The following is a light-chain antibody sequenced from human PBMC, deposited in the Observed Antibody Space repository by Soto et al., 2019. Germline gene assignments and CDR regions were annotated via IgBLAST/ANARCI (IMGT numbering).Light chain of an antibody. Sequence: DIQMTQSPSSLSASVGDRVTITCRASQSISGYLNWYQQKPGKAPKVLISGASTLHNGVPSRFSGRGSGTDCTLTISSLQPEDVATYYCQQSLSTPLTFGGGTKVEIK. CDR1: QSISGY. CDR3: QQSLSTPLT. CDR2: GAS. J-gene: IGKJ4*01. V-gene: IGKV1-39*01.